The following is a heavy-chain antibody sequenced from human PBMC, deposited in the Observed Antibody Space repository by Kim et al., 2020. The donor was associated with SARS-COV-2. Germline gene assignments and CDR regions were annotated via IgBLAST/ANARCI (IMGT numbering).Heavy chain of an antibody. CDR2: T. J-gene: IGHJ4*02. Sequence: TNYNPSLKSRVTISVDKSKNQFSLKLSSVTAADTAVYYCAREDTEFYFDYWVQGTLVTVSS. D-gene: IGHD5-18*01. V-gene: IGHV4-4*02. CDR3: AREDTEFYFDY.